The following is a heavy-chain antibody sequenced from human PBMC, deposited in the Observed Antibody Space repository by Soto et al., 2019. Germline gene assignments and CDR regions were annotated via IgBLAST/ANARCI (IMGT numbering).Heavy chain of an antibody. Sequence: PSETLSLTCTVSGGSINSYTYYWGWIRQPPGKGLEWIGSIFYTGSSYYNPSLKSRVTISVDTSKNQFSLKLTSVTAADTAVYYCAAHYDYLNSLIDAWGQGALVTVSS. CDR3: AAHYDYLNSLIDA. CDR1: GGSINSYTYY. CDR2: IFYTGSS. J-gene: IGHJ5*02. V-gene: IGHV4-39*01. D-gene: IGHD3-22*01.